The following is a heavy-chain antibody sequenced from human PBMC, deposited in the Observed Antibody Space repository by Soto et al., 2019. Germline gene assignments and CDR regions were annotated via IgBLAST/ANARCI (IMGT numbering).Heavy chain of an antibody. CDR3: ARGPRGYYSGGSCSFDY. CDR2: IYYSGST. Sequence: QVQLQESGPGLVKPSQTLSLTCTVSGGSISSGGYYWSWIRQHPGKGLEWIGYIYYSGSTYYNPSLKSRVTISVDTSKNHFSLKLSSVTAADTAVYYCARGPRGYYSGGSCSFDYWGQGTLVTVSS. CDR1: GGSISSGGYY. D-gene: IGHD2-15*01. J-gene: IGHJ4*02. V-gene: IGHV4-31*03.